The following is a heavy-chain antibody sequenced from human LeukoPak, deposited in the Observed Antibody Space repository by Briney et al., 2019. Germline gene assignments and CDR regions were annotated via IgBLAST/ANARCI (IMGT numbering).Heavy chain of an antibody. J-gene: IGHJ4*02. D-gene: IGHD6-13*01. CDR1: GGSISSSSYY. V-gene: IGHV4-39*01. Sequence: PSETLSLTCTVSGGSISSSSYYWGWIRQPPGKGLEWIGSIYYSGSTYYNPSLKSRVTISVDTSKNQFSLKLSSVTAADTAVYYCARQERSSWSFEAWSFDYWGQGTLVTVSS. CDR2: IYYSGST. CDR3: ARQERSSWSFEAWSFDY.